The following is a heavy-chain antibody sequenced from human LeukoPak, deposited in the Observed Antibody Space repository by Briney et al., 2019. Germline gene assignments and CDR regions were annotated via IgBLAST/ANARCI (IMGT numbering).Heavy chain of an antibody. CDR2: ISSSSSYI. J-gene: IGHJ4*02. D-gene: IGHD6-13*01. V-gene: IGHV3-21*01. CDR3: ARGSGSSSWYYFDY. CDR1: GFTFSSYS. Sequence: GGSLRLSCEASGFTFSSYSMNWVRQAPGRGLEWVSSISSSSSYIYYADSVKGRFTISRDNAKNSLYLQMNSLRAEDTAVYYCARGSGSSSWYYFDYWGQGTLVTVSS.